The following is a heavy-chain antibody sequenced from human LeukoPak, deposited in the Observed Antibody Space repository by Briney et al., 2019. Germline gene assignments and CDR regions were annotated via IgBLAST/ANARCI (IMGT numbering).Heavy chain of an antibody. V-gene: IGHV3-23*01. CDR2: ISGSGGST. J-gene: IGHJ4*02. D-gene: IGHD3-10*01. CDR3: AKVMVRGVINPPFDY. CDR1: GFTFSSYA. Sequence: GGSLRLSCAASGFTFSSYAMSWVRQAPGKGLEWVSAISGSGGSTSYADSVKGRFTISRDNSKNTLYLQMNSLRAEDTAVYYCAKVMVRGVINPPFDYWGQGTLVTVFS.